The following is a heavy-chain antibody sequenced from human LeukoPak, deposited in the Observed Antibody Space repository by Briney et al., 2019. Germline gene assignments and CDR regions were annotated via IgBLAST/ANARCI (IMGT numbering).Heavy chain of an antibody. CDR2: ISSSGSTI. Sequence: GGSLRLSCAASGFTFSDYYMSWIRQAPGKGLEWVSYISSSGSTIYYADSVKGRFTISRDNAKNSLYLQMKSLRAEDTAVYYCARDLDSETGFDAFDIWGQGTMVTVSS. J-gene: IGHJ3*02. V-gene: IGHV3-11*01. CDR3: ARDLDSETGFDAFDI. CDR1: GFTFSDYY.